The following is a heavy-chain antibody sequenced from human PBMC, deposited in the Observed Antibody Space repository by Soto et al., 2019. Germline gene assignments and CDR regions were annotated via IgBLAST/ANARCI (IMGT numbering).Heavy chain of an antibody. V-gene: IGHV3-74*01. CDR2: INRDGSSK. Sequence: VQLVESGGDLVQPGGSLRLSCAASGFTFSSFYMHWVRQAPGKGLGWVARINRDGSSKNYADSVKGRFTISRDNAQNALYLQMNSLGGDDTAVYYCARDGWAVAENWGQGTLVTVSS. CDR1: GFTFSSFY. J-gene: IGHJ4*02. D-gene: IGHD6-19*01. CDR3: ARDGWAVAEN.